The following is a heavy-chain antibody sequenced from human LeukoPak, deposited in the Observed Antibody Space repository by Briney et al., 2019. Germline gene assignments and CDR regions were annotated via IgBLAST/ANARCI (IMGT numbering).Heavy chain of an antibody. CDR3: AKCISTLDGGDVFDI. CDR1: GFTFSSYA. Sequence: GGSLRLSCAASGFTFSSYAMSWVRQAPGKGLEWVSTITGTGTNPYYADSMKGRLTISRDNSQDTVYLQLNGLRADDTAVYYCAKCISTLDGGDVFDIWGQGTMVTVSS. V-gene: IGHV3-23*01. J-gene: IGHJ3*02. D-gene: IGHD2-15*01. CDR2: ITGTGTNP.